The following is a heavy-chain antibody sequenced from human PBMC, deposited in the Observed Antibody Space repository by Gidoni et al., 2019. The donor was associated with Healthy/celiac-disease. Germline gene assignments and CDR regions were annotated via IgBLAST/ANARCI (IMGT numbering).Heavy chain of an antibody. CDR1: GFTFSAYY. CDR3: ARDGRKQPSHFDY. V-gene: IGHV3-11*06. D-gene: IGHD2-2*01. Sequence: QVQLVESGGGLVKPGGSLRLSCAASGFTFSAYYMSWIRQAPGKGLEWVSYISSSSSYTNYADSVKGRFTISRDNAKNSLYLQMNSLRAEDTAVYYCARDGRKQPSHFDYWGQGTLVTVSS. J-gene: IGHJ4*02. CDR2: ISSSSSYT.